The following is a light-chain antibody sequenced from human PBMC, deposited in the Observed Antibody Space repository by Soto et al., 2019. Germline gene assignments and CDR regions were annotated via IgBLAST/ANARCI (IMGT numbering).Light chain of an antibody. J-gene: IGLJ2*01. Sequence: QSVLTQPASVSGSPGQSITISCSGTSRDVGAHDFVSWYQHHPDKAPKVIIFEVTKRPSGVSNRFSGSKTGNTASLTISGLQAEDEADYYCNSYTLSKTVIFGGGAKLTVL. CDR2: EVT. CDR3: NSYTLSKTVI. CDR1: SRDVGAHDF. V-gene: IGLV2-14*01.